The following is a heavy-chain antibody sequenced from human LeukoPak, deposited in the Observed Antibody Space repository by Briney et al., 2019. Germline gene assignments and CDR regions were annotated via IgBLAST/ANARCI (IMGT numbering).Heavy chain of an antibody. CDR3: ARVRSYQGPPPQKKYYYYYMDV. D-gene: IGHD2-2*01. J-gene: IGHJ6*03. Sequence: SETLSLTCSVSGGSITNSTYYWAWVRQPPGKGLEWIGNIFYTGSPYYNPSLKSRVTISVDTSKNQFSLKLSSVTAADTAVYYCARVRSYQGPPPQKKYYYYYMDVWGKGTTVTVSS. CDR1: GGSITNSTYY. CDR2: IFYTGSP. V-gene: IGHV4-39*01.